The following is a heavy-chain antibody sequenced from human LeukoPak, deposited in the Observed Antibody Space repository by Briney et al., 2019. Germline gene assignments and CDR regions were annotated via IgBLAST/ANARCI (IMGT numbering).Heavy chain of an antibody. D-gene: IGHD5-12*01. Sequence: SETLSLTCTVSGGSISSYYWSWIRQSPGKGLEWIGYIYYSGSTNYNPSLKSRVTISVDTSKNQFSLKLSSVTAADTAVYYCARAESGYDRGGYFDYWGQGTLVTVSS. CDR2: IYYSGST. V-gene: IGHV4-59*01. J-gene: IGHJ4*02. CDR3: ARAESGYDRGGYFDY. CDR1: GGSISSYY.